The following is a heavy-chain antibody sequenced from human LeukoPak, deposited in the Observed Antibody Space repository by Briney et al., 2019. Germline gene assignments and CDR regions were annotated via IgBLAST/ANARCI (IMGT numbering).Heavy chain of an antibody. V-gene: IGHV4-30-2*01. Sequence: PSETLSLTCTVSGGSISSGGYSWSWIRQPPGKGLEWIGYIYHSGSTYYNPSLKSRVTISVDRSKNQFSLKLSSVTAADTAVYYCARGHYDLDYWGQGTLVTVSS. CDR2: IYHSGST. CDR3: ARGHYDLDY. D-gene: IGHD4-17*01. CDR1: GGSISSGGYS. J-gene: IGHJ4*02.